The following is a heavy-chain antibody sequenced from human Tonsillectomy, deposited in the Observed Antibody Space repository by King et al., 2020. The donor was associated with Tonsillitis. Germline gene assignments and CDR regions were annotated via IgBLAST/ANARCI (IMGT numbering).Heavy chain of an antibody. Sequence: VQLQQWGAGLLKPSETLSLTCAVYGGSFSGNYWSWIRRPPGKGLEWIGEINHSGSANYNPSLKSRVTISVDTSKNQFSLKLTSVTAADTAGYYCARDRCSTTSCERPIDYWGQGTLVTVSS. CDR1: GGSFSGNY. V-gene: IGHV4-34*01. D-gene: IGHD2-2*01. J-gene: IGHJ4*02. CDR2: INHSGSA. CDR3: ARDRCSTTSCERPIDY.